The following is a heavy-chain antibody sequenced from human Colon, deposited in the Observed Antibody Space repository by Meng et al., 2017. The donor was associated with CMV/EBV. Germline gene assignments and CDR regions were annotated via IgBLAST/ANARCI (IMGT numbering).Heavy chain of an antibody. Sequence: GESLKISCVASGFTFSGSHIHWVRQASGKGPEWVAHVRAKTDNYATAYAAPVEGRFTISRDDSKNTAFLQMNRLEIDDTALYYCTRQVDATHDFWGQGTLVTVSS. CDR1: GFTFSGSH. CDR3: TRQVDATHDF. J-gene: IGHJ4*02. CDR2: VRAKTDNYAT. V-gene: IGHV3-73*01. D-gene: IGHD1-26*01.